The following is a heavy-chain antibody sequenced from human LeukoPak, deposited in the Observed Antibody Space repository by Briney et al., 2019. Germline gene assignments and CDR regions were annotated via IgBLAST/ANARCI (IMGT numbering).Heavy chain of an antibody. D-gene: IGHD5-18*01. Sequence: PGGSLRLSCAASGFTFSSYAMSWVRQASGKGLEWVSAISGSGGSTYYADSVKGRFTISRDNSKNTLYLQMNSLRAEDTAVYYCAKDPPPRGYSYGLNGMDVWGQGTTVTVSS. CDR2: ISGSGGST. J-gene: IGHJ6*02. V-gene: IGHV3-23*01. CDR3: AKDPPPRGYSYGLNGMDV. CDR1: GFTFSSYA.